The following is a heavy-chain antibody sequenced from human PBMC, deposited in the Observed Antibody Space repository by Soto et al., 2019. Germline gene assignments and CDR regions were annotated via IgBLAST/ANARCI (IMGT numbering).Heavy chain of an antibody. D-gene: IGHD3-22*01. Sequence: GEALKISCKGSGYSFTNYWIAWVRQMPGKGLEWMGIIYPGDSDTRYSPSFQGQVTFSADKSISTAYLQLSSLRAEDTAVYYCAKGGYDSSGPLWGQGTMVTVSS. CDR1: GYSFTNYW. CDR2: IYPGDSDT. J-gene: IGHJ3*01. CDR3: AKGGYDSSGPL. V-gene: IGHV5-51*01.